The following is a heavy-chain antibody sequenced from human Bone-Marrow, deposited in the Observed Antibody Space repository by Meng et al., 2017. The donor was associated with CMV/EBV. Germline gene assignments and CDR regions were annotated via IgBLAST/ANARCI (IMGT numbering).Heavy chain of an antibody. J-gene: IGHJ4*02. Sequence: GGSLRLSCAASGFTFSSYEMNWVRQAPGKGLEWVSYIRSSGSIIYYADSVKGRFTISRDNAKNTLYLQMNSLRAEDTAVYYCARGFGVVTPGNYWGQGTLVTVSS. CDR3: ARGFGVVTPGNY. CDR2: IRSSGSII. D-gene: IGHD3-3*01. V-gene: IGHV3-48*03. CDR1: GFTFSSYE.